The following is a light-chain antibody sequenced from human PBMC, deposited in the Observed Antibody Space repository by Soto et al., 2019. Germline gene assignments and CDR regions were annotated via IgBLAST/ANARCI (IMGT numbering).Light chain of an antibody. V-gene: IGKV3-15*01. CDR3: HQYNSWPPGT. CDR2: GAS. CDR1: QSVRSN. Sequence: EIVMTQSPATLSVSPGERATLSCRANQSVRSNLAWYQQKPGQAPRLLIYGASTRATGIPARFSGSGSGTEFTLTISSLQSEDFALYYCHQYNSWPPGTFGQGTKVDIK. J-gene: IGKJ2*01.